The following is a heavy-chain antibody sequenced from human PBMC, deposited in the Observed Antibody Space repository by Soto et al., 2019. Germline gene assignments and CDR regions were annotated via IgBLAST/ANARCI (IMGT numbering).Heavy chain of an antibody. Sequence: QVQLVESGGGVVQPGRSLRLSCAASGFTFSSYGMHWVRQAPGKGLEWVAVILYDGSNKYYADSVKGRFTISRDNSKNTLYLQMNSLRAEDTAVYYCAKGRLEMATTGGYYYGMDVWGQGTTVTVSS. CDR2: ILYDGSNK. V-gene: IGHV3-30*18. CDR1: GFTFSSYG. D-gene: IGHD5-12*01. CDR3: AKGRLEMATTGGYYYGMDV. J-gene: IGHJ6*02.